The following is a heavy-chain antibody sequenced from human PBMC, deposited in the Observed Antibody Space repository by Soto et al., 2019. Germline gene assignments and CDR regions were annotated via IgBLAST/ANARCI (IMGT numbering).Heavy chain of an antibody. CDR2: ISAYNGNT. D-gene: IGHD7-27*01. J-gene: IGHJ3*02. CDR3: ARPIYDLTGEETDAFNI. V-gene: IGHV1-18*01. CDR1: GYTFTSYG. Sequence: QVQLVQSGAEVKKPGVSVKVSCKASGYTFTSYGISWVRQAPGQGLEWMGWISAYNGNTNYAQKLQGRVTMTTDTSTSTAYMELRSLRSDDTAVYYCARPIYDLTGEETDAFNIWGQGTMVTVSS.